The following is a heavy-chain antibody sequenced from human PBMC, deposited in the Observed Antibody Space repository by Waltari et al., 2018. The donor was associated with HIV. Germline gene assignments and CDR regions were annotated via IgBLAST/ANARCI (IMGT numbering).Heavy chain of an antibody. CDR2: ISGSGTKT. CDR3: AKDNYDILTGYYY. J-gene: IGHJ4*02. CDR1: GFTFRSYA. Sequence: EVQLLESGGGSVQPGGSLSRSCAASGFTFRSYAMTWVRQAPGKGLEWVSAISGSGTKTYYADSVKGRFTISRDNSKNTVYLQMNSLRAEDTAEYYCAKDNYDILTGYYYWGQGTLVTVSS. V-gene: IGHV3-23*01. D-gene: IGHD3-9*01.